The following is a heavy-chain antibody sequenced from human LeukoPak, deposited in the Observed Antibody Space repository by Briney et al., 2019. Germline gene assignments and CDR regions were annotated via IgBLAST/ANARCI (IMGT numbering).Heavy chain of an antibody. Sequence: GGSLRLSCAASGFTFSSHSMNWVRQAPGKGLEWVSSISSSSSYIYYADSVKGRFTISRDNAKNSLYLQMNSLRAEDTAVFYCARDGAGVIRHFDYWGQGTLVTVSS. V-gene: IGHV3-21*01. CDR3: ARDGAGVIRHFDY. CDR2: ISSSSSYI. J-gene: IGHJ4*02. D-gene: IGHD3-16*02. CDR1: GFTFSSHS.